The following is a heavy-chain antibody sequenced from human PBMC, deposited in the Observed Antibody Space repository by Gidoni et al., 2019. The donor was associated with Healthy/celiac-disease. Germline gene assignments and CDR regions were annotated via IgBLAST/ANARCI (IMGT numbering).Heavy chain of an antibody. CDR1: GFTFDAYA. D-gene: IGHD2-2*01. Sequence: EVQLVESGGGLVQPGRSLRLSCAASGFTFDAYAMHWVRQAPGKGLEWVSGISWNSGSIGYADSVKGRFTISRDNAKNSLYLQMNSLRAEDTALYYCAKDMRAGVPAALDYWGQGTLVTVSS. V-gene: IGHV3-9*01. CDR2: ISWNSGSI. CDR3: AKDMRAGVPAALDY. J-gene: IGHJ4*02.